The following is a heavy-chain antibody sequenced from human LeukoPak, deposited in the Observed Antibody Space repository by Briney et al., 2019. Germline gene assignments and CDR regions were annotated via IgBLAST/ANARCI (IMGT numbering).Heavy chain of an antibody. CDR1: GFTFSSYW. D-gene: IGHD6-19*01. CDR3: ARDGKGIAVAGPYWYFDL. CDR2: INSDGSST. Sequence: PGGSLRLSCAASGFTFSSYWMHWVRHAPGKGLVWVSRINSDGSSTSYADSVKGRFTISRDNAKNTLYLQMNSLRAEDTAVYYCARDGKGIAVAGPYWYFDLWGRGTLVTVSS. V-gene: IGHV3-74*01. J-gene: IGHJ2*01.